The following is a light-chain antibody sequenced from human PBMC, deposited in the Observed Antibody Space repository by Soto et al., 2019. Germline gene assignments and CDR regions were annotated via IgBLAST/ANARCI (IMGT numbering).Light chain of an antibody. Sequence: QSALTQPASVSGSPGQPITISCTGTNSDVGGYNYVSWYQQHPGKAPKLMIYEVSNRPSGVSNRFSGSKSGSTASLTISRLQAEDEADYYCSSYTTSSTLVFATGTKVTVL. V-gene: IGLV2-14*01. CDR3: SSYTTSSTLV. CDR1: NSDVGGYNY. CDR2: EVS. J-gene: IGLJ1*01.